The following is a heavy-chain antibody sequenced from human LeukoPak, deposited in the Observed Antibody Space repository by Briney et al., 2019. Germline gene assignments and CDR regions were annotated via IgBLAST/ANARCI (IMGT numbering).Heavy chain of an antibody. J-gene: IGHJ4*02. V-gene: IGHV4-59*08. D-gene: IGHD5-12*01. CDR2: IYYTGST. CDR1: GFSISNDW. CDR3: ARHESIVPTIKD. Sequence: PGGSLRLSCAASGFSISNDWMSWVRQAPGKGLEWIAYIYYTGSTNYNPSLKSRVTISVDTPKNQFSLKMNSVTAADTAVYYCARHESIVPTIKDWGQGTLVTVSS.